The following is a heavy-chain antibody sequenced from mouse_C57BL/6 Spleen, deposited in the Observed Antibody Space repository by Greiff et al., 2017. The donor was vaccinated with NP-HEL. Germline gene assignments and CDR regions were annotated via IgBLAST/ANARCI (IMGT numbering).Heavy chain of an antibody. D-gene: IGHD2-5*01. V-gene: IGHV5-17*01. CDR2: ISSGSSTI. CDR1: GFTFSDYG. CDR3: ARRFYYSIDY. Sequence: EVKLMESGGGLVKPGGSLKLSCAASGFTFSDYGMHWVRQAPEKGLEWVAYISSGSSTIYYADTVKGRFTISRDNAKNTLFLQMTSLRSEDTAMYYCARRFYYSIDYWGQGTTLTVSS. J-gene: IGHJ2*01.